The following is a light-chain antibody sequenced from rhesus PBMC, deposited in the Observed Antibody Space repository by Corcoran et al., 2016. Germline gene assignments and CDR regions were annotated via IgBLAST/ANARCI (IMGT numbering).Light chain of an antibody. Sequence: DIQMTQSPSSLSASVGDSVTITCQASQGISRWLACFQLKAGKAPKLLIPAAFTLHIGVPSRFSGNGSGTDFTLTIRSLQPADFATYCCQQHESYPWTFSLGTKVEIK. V-gene: IGKV1-33*02. J-gene: IGKJ1*01. CDR3: QQHESYPWT. CDR1: QGISRW. CDR2: AAF.